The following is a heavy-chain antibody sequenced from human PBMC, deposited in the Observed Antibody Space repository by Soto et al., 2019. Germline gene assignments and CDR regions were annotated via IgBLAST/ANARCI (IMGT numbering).Heavy chain of an antibody. D-gene: IGHD6-13*01. J-gene: IGHJ6*02. Sequence: SVKVSCKASGGTFSSYAISWVRQAPGQGLERMGGIIPIFGTANYAQKFQGRVTITADESTSTAYMELSSLRSEDTAVYYCARLCPGIAAAGPRPLDVWGQGTTVTVSS. CDR1: GGTFSSYA. CDR3: ARLCPGIAAAGPRPLDV. V-gene: IGHV1-69*13. CDR2: IIPIFGTA.